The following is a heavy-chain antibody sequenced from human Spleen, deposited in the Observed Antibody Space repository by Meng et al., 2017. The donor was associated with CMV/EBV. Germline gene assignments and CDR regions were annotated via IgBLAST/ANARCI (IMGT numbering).Heavy chain of an antibody. D-gene: IGHD3-3*01. J-gene: IGHJ4*02. CDR1: GFTVSSNY. Sequence: CSASGFTVSSNYMSWVRQAPGKGLEWVSVIYSGGSTYYADSVKGRFTISRDNSTNTLYLQMNSLRAEDTAVYYCARYDFWSGYSFDYWGQGTLVTVSS. CDR3: ARYDFWSGYSFDY. V-gene: IGHV3-53*01. CDR2: IYSGGST.